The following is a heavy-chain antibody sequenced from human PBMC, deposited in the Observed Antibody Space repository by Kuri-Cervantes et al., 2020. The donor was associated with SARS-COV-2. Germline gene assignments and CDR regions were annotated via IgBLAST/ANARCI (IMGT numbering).Heavy chain of an antibody. CDR3: ARARLEWLPDAFDI. V-gene: IGHV3-7*01. J-gene: IGHJ3*02. Sequence: GESLKISCAASGFTFSSYWMSWVRQAPGKGLEWVANMKQDGSEKYYVDSVKGRFTISRDNAKNSLYLQMNSLRAEDTAVYYCARARLEWLPDAFDIWGQGTMVTVSS. CDR2: MKQDGSEK. CDR1: GFTFSSYW. D-gene: IGHD3-3*01.